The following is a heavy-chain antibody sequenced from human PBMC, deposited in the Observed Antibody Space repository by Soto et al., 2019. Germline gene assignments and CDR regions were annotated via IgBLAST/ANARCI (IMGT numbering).Heavy chain of an antibody. CDR2: ISWNSGDI. CDR1: GFSFENYA. V-gene: IGHV3-9*01. J-gene: IGHJ5*02. CDR3: SKFWAFCFYLSANSYKGGAGES. Sequence: EVQLVESGGGVVQPGGSLRLSCAASGFSFENYAMNWVRQAPGKGLEWVSGISWNSGDIDYTDSVKGRFTISRDNAKNSLHLQINRLRPYDPALYYCSKFWAFCFYLSANSYKGGAGESWGQGTLVTVSS. D-gene: IGHD3-10*01.